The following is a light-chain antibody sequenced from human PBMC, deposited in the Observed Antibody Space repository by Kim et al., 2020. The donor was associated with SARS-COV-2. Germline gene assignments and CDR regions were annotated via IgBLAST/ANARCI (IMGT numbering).Light chain of an antibody. CDR2: SNN. CDR3: AAWDDSLNGWV. V-gene: IGLV1-44*01. J-gene: IGLJ3*02. Sequence: QSVLTQPSSASGTPGQRVTISCSGSSPNIGSNTVNWYQQLPGTAPKLLIYSNNQRPSGVPDRFSGSKSGTSASLAISGLQSGDEADYYCAAWDDSLNGWVFGGGTQLTVL. CDR1: SPNIGSNT.